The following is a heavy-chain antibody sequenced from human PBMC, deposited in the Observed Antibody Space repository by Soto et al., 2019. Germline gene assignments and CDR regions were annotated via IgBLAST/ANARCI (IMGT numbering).Heavy chain of an antibody. CDR3: ARSSSSYYYYGMDV. J-gene: IGHJ6*02. CDR2: MNPNSGNT. D-gene: IGHD6-6*01. CDR1: GYTFTSYD. Sequence: ASVKVSCKASGYTFTSYDINWVRQATGQGFEWMGWMNPNSGNTGYAQKFQGRVTMTRNTSISTAYMELSSLRSEDTAVYYCARSSSSYYYYGMDVWGQGTTVTVSS. V-gene: IGHV1-8*01.